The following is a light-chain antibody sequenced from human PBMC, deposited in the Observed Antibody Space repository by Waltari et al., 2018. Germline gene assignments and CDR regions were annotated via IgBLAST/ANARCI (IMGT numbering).Light chain of an antibody. CDR1: SSDVGGYNY. Sequence: QSALTQPASVSGSPGQSITISCTGTSSDVGGYNYVSWHQQHPGKAPKLIIYDVSNRPSGVSNRFSGSKSGNTASLTISGLQAEDEAEYFCSSYTSARTWVFGGGTKLTVL. CDR3: SSYTSARTWV. V-gene: IGLV2-14*03. J-gene: IGLJ3*02. CDR2: DVS.